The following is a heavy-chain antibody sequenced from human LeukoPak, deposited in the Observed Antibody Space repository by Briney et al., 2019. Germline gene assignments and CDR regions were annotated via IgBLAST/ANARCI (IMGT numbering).Heavy chain of an antibody. V-gene: IGHV3-30*02. D-gene: IGHD4-17*01. CDR3: VKVEGPYGDYTDY. J-gene: IGHJ4*02. Sequence: PGGSLRLSCAASGFTFSSYDMYWLRQAPGKGLEWVAFIRYDGSNKYYADSVKGRITISRDISRNTLYLQMNSLRPEDTGFYYCVKVEGPYGDYTDYWGQGTLVTVSS. CDR1: GFTFSSYD. CDR2: IRYDGSNK.